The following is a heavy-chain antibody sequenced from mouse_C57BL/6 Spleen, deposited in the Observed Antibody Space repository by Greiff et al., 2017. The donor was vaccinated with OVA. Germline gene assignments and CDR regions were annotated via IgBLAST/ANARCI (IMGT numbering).Heavy chain of an antibody. CDR1: GYTFTSYW. J-gene: IGHJ2*01. V-gene: IGHV1-64*01. CDR2: IHPNSGST. Sequence: QVQLQQPGAELVKPGASVKLSCKAPGYTFTSYWMHWVKQRPGQGLEWIGMIHPNSGSTNYNEKFKSKATLTVDKSSSTAYMQLSSLTSEDSAVYYCAGSGFYGNFDYWGQGTTLTVSS. CDR3: AGSGFYGNFDY. D-gene: IGHD2-1*01.